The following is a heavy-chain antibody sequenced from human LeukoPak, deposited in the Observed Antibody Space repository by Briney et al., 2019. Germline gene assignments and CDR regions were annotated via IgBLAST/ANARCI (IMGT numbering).Heavy chain of an antibody. CDR1: GFTFSSCA. D-gene: IGHD1-26*01. V-gene: IGHV3-23*01. CDR2: ISGSGATI. J-gene: IGHJ4*02. CDR3: AKDQSRVGASDPFDY. Sequence: GGSLRLSCEASGFTFSSCAMTWVRQTAGKGLEWVSSISGSGATIYYADSVKGRFTISRDNSNNTLYLQMNSLRAEDTAVYYCAKDQSRVGASDPFDYWGQGVWVTVSS.